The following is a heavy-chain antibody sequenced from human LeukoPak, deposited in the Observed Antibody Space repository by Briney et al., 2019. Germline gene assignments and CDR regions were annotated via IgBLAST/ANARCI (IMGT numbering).Heavy chain of an antibody. CDR2: VHLDGRT. CDR1: GGSVTSTNW. V-gene: IGHV4-4*02. D-gene: IGHD6-25*01. Sequence: SETLSLTCDVYGGSVTSTNWWTWFRQPPGKGLEWIGEVHLDGRTNYNPSLKSRLVMSADLPENHISLKLTSVTAADTAVYNCAREGGFYRPLDYSGQGTLVTVSS. CDR3: AREGGFYRPLDY. J-gene: IGHJ4*02.